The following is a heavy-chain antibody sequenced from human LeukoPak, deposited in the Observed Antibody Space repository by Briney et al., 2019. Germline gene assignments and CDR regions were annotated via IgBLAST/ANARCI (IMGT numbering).Heavy chain of an antibody. CDR2: IYYSGST. V-gene: IGHV4-59*01. Sequence: SETLSLTCTVSGGSISSYYWSWIRQPPGKGLEWIGYIYYSGSTNYNPSLKSRVTISVDTSKNQFSLKLSSVTAAGTAVYYCARMGSSGNWFDPWGQGTLVTVSS. CDR3: ARMGSSGNWFDP. CDR1: GGSISSYY. J-gene: IGHJ5*02. D-gene: IGHD1-26*01.